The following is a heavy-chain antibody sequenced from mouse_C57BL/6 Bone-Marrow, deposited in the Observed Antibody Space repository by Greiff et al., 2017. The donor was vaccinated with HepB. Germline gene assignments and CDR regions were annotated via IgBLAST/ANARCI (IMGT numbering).Heavy chain of an antibody. CDR2: IWRGGST. CDR3: AKKGGLRRYYAMDY. CDR1: GFSLTSYG. Sequence: VQLVESGPGLVQPSQSLSITCTVSGFSLTSYGVHWVRQSPGKGLEWLGVIWRGGSTDYNAAFMSRLSITKDNSKSQVFFKMNSLQADDTAIYYCAKKGGLRRYYAMDYWGQGTSVTVSS. D-gene: IGHD2-4*01. J-gene: IGHJ4*01. V-gene: IGHV2-5*01.